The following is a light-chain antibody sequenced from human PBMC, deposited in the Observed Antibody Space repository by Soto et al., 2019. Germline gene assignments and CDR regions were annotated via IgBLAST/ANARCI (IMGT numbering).Light chain of an antibody. J-gene: IGKJ2*01. Sequence: EVVLTQSPGTLSLSPGERATLSCRASQTVNSSYLAWYQQKPGQAPRLLIYSASSRATDIPDRFSGSGSGTDFTVTLSSLEPEEFQLDYCRGEGNSPPKFTCGGGTKLEIK. CDR3: RGEGNSPPKFT. CDR2: SAS. CDR1: QTVNSSY. V-gene: IGKV3-20*01.